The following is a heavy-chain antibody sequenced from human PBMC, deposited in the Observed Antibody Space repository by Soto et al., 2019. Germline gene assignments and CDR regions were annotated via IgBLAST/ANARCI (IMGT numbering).Heavy chain of an antibody. V-gene: IGHV3-74*01. Sequence: VQVVESGGGLVQPGGSLRLSCAASGFTFSNYWMQWVRQAPGKGLVWVSRINSDGSSTSYADSVKGRFTISRDNAKNTLYLQMNSLRAEDTAVYYCARAVRSGSYPYYYYGMDVWGQGTTVTVSS. CDR2: INSDGSST. J-gene: IGHJ6*02. D-gene: IGHD3-10*01. CDR3: ARAVRSGSYPYYYYGMDV. CDR1: GFTFSNYW.